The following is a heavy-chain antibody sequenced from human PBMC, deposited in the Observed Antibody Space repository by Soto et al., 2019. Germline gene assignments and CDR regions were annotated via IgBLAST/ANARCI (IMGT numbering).Heavy chain of an antibody. V-gene: IGHV3-21*01. CDR2: ISSSSSYI. J-gene: IGHJ4*02. CDR1: GFTFSSYS. D-gene: IGHD2-15*01. Sequence: PGGSLRLSCAASGFTFSSYSMNWVRQAPGKGLEWVSSISSSSSYIYYADSVKGRFTISRDNAKNSLYLQMNSLRAEDTAVYYCARADLGYCSGGSCYGGGYWGQGTLVTVSS. CDR3: ARADLGYCSGGSCYGGGY.